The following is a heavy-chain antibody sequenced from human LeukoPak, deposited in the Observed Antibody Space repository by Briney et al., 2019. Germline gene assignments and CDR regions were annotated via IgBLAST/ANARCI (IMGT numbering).Heavy chain of an antibody. CDR1: GFTFSSYA. J-gene: IGHJ4*02. CDR3: AKDSGLAVTD. CDR2: ISWNSGSI. V-gene: IGHV3-9*01. D-gene: IGHD6-19*01. Sequence: HSGGSLRLSCAASGFTFSSYAMHWVRQAPGKGLEWVSGISWNSGSIGYADSVKGRFTISRDNAKNSLYLQMNSLRAEDTALYYCAKDSGLAVTDWGQGTLVTVSS.